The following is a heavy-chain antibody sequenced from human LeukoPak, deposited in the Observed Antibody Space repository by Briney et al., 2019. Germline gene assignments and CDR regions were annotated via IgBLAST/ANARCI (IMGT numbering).Heavy chain of an antibody. D-gene: IGHD3-22*01. CDR1: GYTLTELS. CDR2: FDPEDGET. CDR3: ATEYYYDISGTFDY. V-gene: IGHV1-24*01. Sequence: ASVKVSCKVSGYTLTELSMHWVRQAPGKGLEWMGGFDPEDGETIYAQKFQGRVTMTEDTSTDTAYMELSSLRSGDTAVYYCATEYYYDISGTFDYWGQGTLVTVSS. J-gene: IGHJ4*02.